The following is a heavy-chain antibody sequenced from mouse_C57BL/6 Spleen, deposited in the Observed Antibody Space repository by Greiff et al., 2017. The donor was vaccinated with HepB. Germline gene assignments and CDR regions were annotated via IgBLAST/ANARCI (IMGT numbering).Heavy chain of an antibody. D-gene: IGHD4-1*01. CDR2: IYPGDGDT. Sequence: VQLVESGPELVKPGASVKISCKASGYAFSSSWMNWVKQRPGKGLEWIGRIYPGDGDTNYNGKFKGKATLTADKSSSTAYMQLSSLTSEDSAVYFCARRGNWDEGFAYWGQGTLVTVSA. V-gene: IGHV1-82*01. CDR3: ARRGNWDEGFAY. J-gene: IGHJ3*01. CDR1: GYAFSSSW.